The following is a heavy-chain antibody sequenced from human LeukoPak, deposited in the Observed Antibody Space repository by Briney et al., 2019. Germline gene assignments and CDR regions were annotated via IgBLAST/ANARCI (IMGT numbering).Heavy chain of an antibody. CDR1: GGTFSSYA. CDR3: AREDIVATRWFDP. Sequence: SVTVSCKASGGTFSSYAISWVRQAPGQGLEWMGGIIPIFGTANYAQKFQGRVTITADESTSTAYMELSSLRSEDTAVYYCAREDIVATRWFDPWGQGTLVTVSS. D-gene: IGHD5-12*01. J-gene: IGHJ5*02. CDR2: IIPIFGTA. V-gene: IGHV1-69*13.